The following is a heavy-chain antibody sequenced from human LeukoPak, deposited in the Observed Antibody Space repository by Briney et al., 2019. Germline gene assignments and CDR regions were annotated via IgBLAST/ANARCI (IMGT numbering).Heavy chain of an antibody. CDR2: INWNGGST. CDR1: GFTFDDYG. V-gene: IGHV3-20*04. CDR3: ARVEDYDILTGFDY. Sequence: GGSLRLSCAASGFTFDDYGMSWVRQAPGKGLEWVSGINWNGGSTGYADSVKGRFTISRDNAKNSLYLQMNSLRAEDTAVYYCARVEDYDILTGFDYWGQGTLVTVSS. J-gene: IGHJ4*02. D-gene: IGHD3-9*01.